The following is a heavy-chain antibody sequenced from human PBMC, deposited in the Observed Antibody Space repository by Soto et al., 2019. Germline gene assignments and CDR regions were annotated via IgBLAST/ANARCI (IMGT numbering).Heavy chain of an antibody. CDR1: GFIFHNFG. CDR3: AKAVDITVRGVPPSDY. Sequence: QVQLVESGGGVVQPGRSLRLSCAASGFIFHNFGMHWVRQTPGKGLEWVAVISYDGRNKYYADLVKGRFTISRYNSQNTLYLQMNSLRPEDTAVYFCAKAVDITVRGVPPSDYWGQGTLVTVSS. CDR2: ISYDGRNK. J-gene: IGHJ4*02. D-gene: IGHD3-10*01. V-gene: IGHV3-30*18.